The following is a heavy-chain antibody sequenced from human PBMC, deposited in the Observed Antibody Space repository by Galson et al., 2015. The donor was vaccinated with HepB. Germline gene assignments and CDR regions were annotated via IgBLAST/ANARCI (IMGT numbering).Heavy chain of an antibody. CDR2: IKQDGSEK. D-gene: IGHD3-9*01. CDR1: GFTFSSYW. J-gene: IGHJ4*02. V-gene: IGHV3-7*03. Sequence: SLRLSCAASGFTFSSYWMSWVRQAPGKGLEWVANIKQDGSEKYYVDSVKGRFTISRDNAKNSLYLQMNSLRAEDTAVYYCARDNDILTGYYIPYFDYWGQGTLVTVSS. CDR3: ARDNDILTGYYIPYFDY.